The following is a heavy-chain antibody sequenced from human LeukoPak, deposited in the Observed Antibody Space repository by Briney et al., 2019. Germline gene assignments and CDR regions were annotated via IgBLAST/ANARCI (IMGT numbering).Heavy chain of an antibody. J-gene: IGHJ4*02. Sequence: KASETLSLTCTVSGGSISSSSYYWGWIRQPPGKGLEWIGSIDYSGSTYYNPSLKSRVSISVDTSKNQFSLKLSSVTAADTAVYHCAVLYYYDSSGCLGGQGTLVTVSS. CDR3: AVLYYYDSSGCL. CDR2: IDYSGST. CDR1: GGSISSSSYY. V-gene: IGHV4-39*01. D-gene: IGHD3-22*01.